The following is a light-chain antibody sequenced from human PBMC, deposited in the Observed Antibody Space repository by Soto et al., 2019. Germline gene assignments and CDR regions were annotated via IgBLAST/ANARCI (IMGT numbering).Light chain of an antibody. CDR1: QDISNY. Sequence: DIQMTQSPSSLSASVGDRVTITCQASQDISNYLNWYQQKPGKAHKLLIYDASNLETGVPSRFSGSGSGTDFTFTISSLQPEDIETYYCQRYDNLPVFGQGTRLEIK. CDR3: QRYDNLPV. J-gene: IGKJ5*01. CDR2: DAS. V-gene: IGKV1-33*01.